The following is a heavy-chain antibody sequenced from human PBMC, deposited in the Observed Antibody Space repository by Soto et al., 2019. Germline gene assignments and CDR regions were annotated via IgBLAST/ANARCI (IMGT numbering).Heavy chain of an antibody. V-gene: IGHV3-48*02. CDR3: AREIRYDSSGYPRDY. J-gene: IGHJ4*02. Sequence: PGGSLRLSCVASGFTFSTYTMYWVRQAPGKGLEWVSYISSSSSTIYYADSVKGRFTISRDNAKNSLYLQMNSLRDEDTAVYYCAREIRYDSSGYPRDYWGQGTPVTVS. CDR2: ISSSSSTI. D-gene: IGHD3-22*01. CDR1: GFTFSTYT.